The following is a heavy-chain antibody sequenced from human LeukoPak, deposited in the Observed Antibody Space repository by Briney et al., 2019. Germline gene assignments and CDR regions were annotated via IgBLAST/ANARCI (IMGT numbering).Heavy chain of an antibody. CDR3: ARPAAAGTVYYYMDV. V-gene: IGHV4-59*08. Sequence: PSETLSLTCTVSGGSISSYYWSWIRQPPGKGLEWIGYIYYSGSTNYNPSLKSRVTISVDTSKNQFSLKLSSVTAADTAVYYCARPAAAGTVYYYMDVWGKGTTVTVSS. D-gene: IGHD6-13*01. J-gene: IGHJ6*03. CDR2: IYYSGST. CDR1: GGSISSYY.